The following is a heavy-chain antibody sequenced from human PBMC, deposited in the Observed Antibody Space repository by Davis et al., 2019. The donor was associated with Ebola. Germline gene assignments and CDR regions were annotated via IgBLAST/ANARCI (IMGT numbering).Heavy chain of an antibody. J-gene: IGHJ4*02. V-gene: IGHV3-21*04. CDR1: GFTFSTYS. CDR2: ISGSGGTT. CDR3: ARDYYDSSAYDY. D-gene: IGHD3-22*01. Sequence: GESLKISCAASGFTFSTYSMSWVRQAPGKGLEWVSAISGSGGTTYYADSVKGRFTISRDNAKNSLYLQMNSLRAEDTAVYDCARDYYDSSAYDYWGQGTLVTVSS.